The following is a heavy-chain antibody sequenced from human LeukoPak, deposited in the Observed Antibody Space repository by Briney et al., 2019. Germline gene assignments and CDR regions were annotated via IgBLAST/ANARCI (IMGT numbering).Heavy chain of an antibody. CDR2: ISESGGNT. CDR3: AKVPHYDYVWGSYRPKTLYFDY. V-gene: IGHV3-23*01. J-gene: IGHJ4*02. Sequence: PGGSLRLSCAVSGFTFRSYGMGWVRQAPGKGLEWVSGISESGGNTYYADSVKGRFTSSRDNSGNTLYLQMNSLRAEDTAVYYCAKVPHYDYVWGSYRPKTLYFDYWGQGTLVTVSS. CDR1: GFTFRSYG. D-gene: IGHD3-16*02.